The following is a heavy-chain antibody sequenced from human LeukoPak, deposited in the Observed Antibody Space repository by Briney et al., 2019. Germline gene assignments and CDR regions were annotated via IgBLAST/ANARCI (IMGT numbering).Heavy chain of an antibody. V-gene: IGHV4-59*01. CDR1: GGSISSYY. J-gene: IGHJ4*02. CDR3: ASSDYYDSSGYNC. Sequence: SETLSLTCTVSGGSISSYYWSWIRQPPGKGLEWIGYIYYSGSTNYNPSLKSRVTISVDPSKNQFSLKLSSVTAADTAVYYCASSDYYDSSGYNCWGQGTLVTVSS. D-gene: IGHD3-22*01. CDR2: IYYSGST.